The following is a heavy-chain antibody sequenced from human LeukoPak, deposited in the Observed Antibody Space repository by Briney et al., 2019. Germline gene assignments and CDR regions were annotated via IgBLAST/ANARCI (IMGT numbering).Heavy chain of an antibody. CDR2: MNPNSGNT. V-gene: IGHV1-8*01. CDR3: ASSRGFGETSLDY. Sequence: ASVKVSCKASGYTFTSYDINWVRQATGQGLEWMGWMNPNSGNTGYAQKFQGRVTMTRNTSINTAYMELSSLRSEDTAVYYCASSRGFGETSLDYWGQGTLVTVSS. J-gene: IGHJ4*02. CDR1: GYTFTSYD. D-gene: IGHD3-10*01.